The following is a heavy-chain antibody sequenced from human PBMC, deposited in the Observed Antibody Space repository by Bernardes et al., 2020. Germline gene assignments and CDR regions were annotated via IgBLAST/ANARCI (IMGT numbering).Heavy chain of an antibody. CDR2: ISGSGGSP. Sequence: VEALYLSCAASGFTFRSYAMSWVRQDPGPGLAWVSAISGSGGSPYYADSVKGRFTISRDNSKNTLYLQMNSLRAEDTAVYYCAKDHAGRNYDYIWGSYRYTEYYFDYWGQGTLVTVSS. D-gene: IGHD3-16*02. J-gene: IGHJ4*02. CDR3: AKDHAGRNYDYIWGSYRYTEYYFDY. V-gene: IGHV3-23*01. CDR1: GFTFRSYA.